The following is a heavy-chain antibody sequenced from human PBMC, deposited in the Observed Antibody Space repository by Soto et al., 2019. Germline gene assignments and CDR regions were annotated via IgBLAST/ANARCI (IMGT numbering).Heavy chain of an antibody. CDR3: ARGSPYDSSGYYYYDY. CDR2: IYYSGST. J-gene: IGHJ4*02. V-gene: IGHV4-31*03. D-gene: IGHD3-22*01. CDR1: GGSISSGGYY. Sequence: PSESLSLTCTVSGGSISSGGYYWSWILQHPGKGLEWIGYIYYSGSTYYNPSLKSRVTISVDTSKNQFSLKLSSVTAADTAVYYCARGSPYDSSGYYYYDYWGQGTLVTVSS.